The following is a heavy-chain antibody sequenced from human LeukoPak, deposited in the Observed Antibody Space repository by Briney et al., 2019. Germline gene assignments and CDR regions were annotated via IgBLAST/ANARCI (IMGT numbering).Heavy chain of an antibody. V-gene: IGHV3-7*01. CDR2: IKQDGSEK. CDR1: GFTFSSYW. D-gene: IGHD3-22*01. Sequence: GGSLRLSCAASGFTFSSYWMSWVRQAPGKGLEWVANIKQDGSEKYYVDSVKGRFTISRDNAKNSLYLQMNSLRAEDTAVYYCARDRDSSGYYYGFDYWGQGTLVTVSS. J-gene: IGHJ4*02. CDR3: ARDRDSSGYYYGFDY.